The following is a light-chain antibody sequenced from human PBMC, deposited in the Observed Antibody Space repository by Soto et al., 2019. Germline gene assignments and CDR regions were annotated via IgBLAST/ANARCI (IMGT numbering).Light chain of an antibody. J-gene: IGKJ4*01. CDR1: QSLSSY. Sequence: EIVMTQSPATLSVSPGEGATLSCRASQSLSSYLAWCQQKPGQAPRLLIYGASTRATAIPARFSGSGSGTEFTLTISSLQSEDFAVYYCLQYKSWPLTFGGGTKVEIK. V-gene: IGKV3-15*01. CDR3: LQYKSWPLT. CDR2: GAS.